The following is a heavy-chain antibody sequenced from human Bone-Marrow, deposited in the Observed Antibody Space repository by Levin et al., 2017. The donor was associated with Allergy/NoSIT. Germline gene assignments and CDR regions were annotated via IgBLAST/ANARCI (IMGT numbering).Heavy chain of an antibody. CDR2: IWYDGSNK. J-gene: IGHJ4*02. V-gene: IGHV3-33*01. D-gene: IGHD6-13*01. CDR1: GFTFSSYG. CDR3: ARDASRYSSSWYEFDY. Sequence: GESLKISCAASGFTFSSYGMHWVRQAPGKGLEWVAVIWYDGSNKYYADSVKGRFTISRDNSKNTLYLQMNSLRAEDTAVYYCARDASRYSSSWYEFDYWGQGTLVTVSS.